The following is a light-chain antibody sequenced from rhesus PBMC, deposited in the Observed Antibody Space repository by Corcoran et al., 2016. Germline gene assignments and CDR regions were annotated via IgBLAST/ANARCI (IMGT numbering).Light chain of an antibody. Sequence: DVQMTQSPSSLSASVGDRVTITCRASQDISSYLAWYQQKPGKAPEPLIYYASNLGTGVPSRFIGSGSGTEVTLTISSLQPEDFATYYCQQYNSDPLTFGPGTKLDIK. V-gene: IGKV1-37*01. J-gene: IGKJ3*01. CDR3: QQYNSDPLT. CDR1: QDISSY. CDR2: YAS.